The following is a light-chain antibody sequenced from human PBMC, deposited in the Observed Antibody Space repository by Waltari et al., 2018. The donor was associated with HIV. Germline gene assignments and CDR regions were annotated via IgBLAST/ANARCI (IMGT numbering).Light chain of an antibody. CDR2: GAS. J-gene: IGKJ1*01. Sequence: EIVLTQSPATLSVSPGERATLSCRASQSISSNLVWYQQKPGQAPRLLVYGASTRATGIPARFSGSGSGTEFILTISSLQSEDFAIYDCQQYNDWPTFGQGTKVEIK. CDR1: QSISSN. V-gene: IGKV3-15*01. CDR3: QQYNDWPT.